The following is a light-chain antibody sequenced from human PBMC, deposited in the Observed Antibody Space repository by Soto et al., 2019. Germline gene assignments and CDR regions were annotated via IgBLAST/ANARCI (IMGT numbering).Light chain of an antibody. CDR3: QQYGGSPWT. V-gene: IGKV3-20*01. CDR1: QSVSNSY. Sequence: EIVLTQSPGTLSLSPGERATLSCRASQSVSNSYLAWYQQKPGQAPRLLIYGASSRGTGIPDRFSGSGSGTDFALTISRLEPEDFAVYHCQQYGGSPWTFGQGTKVDIK. CDR2: GAS. J-gene: IGKJ1*01.